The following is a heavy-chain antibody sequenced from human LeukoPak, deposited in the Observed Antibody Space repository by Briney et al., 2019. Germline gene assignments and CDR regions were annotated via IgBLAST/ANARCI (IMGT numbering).Heavy chain of an antibody. CDR2: IYYSGST. J-gene: IGHJ4*02. CDR1: GGSISSYY. D-gene: IGHD3-9*01. CDR3: ARGRYFDWLFSGFDY. V-gene: IGHV4-59*01. Sequence: PSETLSLTCTVSGGSISSYYWSWIRQPPGKGLEWIGYIYYSGSTNYNPSLKSRVTISVDTSKNQFSLKLSSVTAADTAVYYCARGRYFDWLFSGFDYWGQGPLVTVSS.